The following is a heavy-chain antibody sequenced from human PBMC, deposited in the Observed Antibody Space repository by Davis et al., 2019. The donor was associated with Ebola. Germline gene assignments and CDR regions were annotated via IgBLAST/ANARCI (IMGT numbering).Heavy chain of an antibody. D-gene: IGHD2-2*02. Sequence: GESLKISCAASGFPFSSYAMTWVRQAPGKGLEWVSTISGSGTYTYHADSVKGRFTISRDNSKNTLYLQMSSLRAEDTALYYCARLDCTSASCYTGNFYYYYGADVWGQGTTVTVSS. CDR1: GFPFSSYA. V-gene: IGHV3-23*01. CDR2: ISGSGTYT. J-gene: IGHJ6*02. CDR3: ARLDCTSASCYTGNFYYYYGADV.